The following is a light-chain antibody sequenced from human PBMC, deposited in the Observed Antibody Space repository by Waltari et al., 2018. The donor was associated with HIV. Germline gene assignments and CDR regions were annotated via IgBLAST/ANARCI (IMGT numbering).Light chain of an antibody. V-gene: IGKV1D-13*01. CDR1: TGISSA. J-gene: IGKJ3*01. Sequence: AIQLTQSPSSPSASVGDRVPITCRASTGISSALAWYQQTPGKAPKLLIYDASPLESGVPSRFRGSGSGTDFTLTISSLQPEDFATYYCQHFNNYPLTFGPGTKVDIK. CDR3: QHFNNYPLT. CDR2: DAS.